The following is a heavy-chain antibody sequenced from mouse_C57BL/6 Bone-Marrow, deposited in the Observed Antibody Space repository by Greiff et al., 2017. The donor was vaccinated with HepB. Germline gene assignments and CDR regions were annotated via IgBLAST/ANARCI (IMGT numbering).Heavy chain of an antibody. CDR3: ARWLLRRYFDY. Sequence: QVHVKQPGAELVKPGASVKLSCKASGYTFTSYWMQWVKQRPGQGLEWIGEIDPSDSYTNYNQKFKGKATLTVDTSSSTAYMQLSSLTSEDSAVYYCARWLLRRYFDYWGQGTTLTVSS. V-gene: IGHV1-50*01. CDR2: IDPSDSYT. J-gene: IGHJ2*01. CDR1: GYTFTSYW. D-gene: IGHD2-3*01.